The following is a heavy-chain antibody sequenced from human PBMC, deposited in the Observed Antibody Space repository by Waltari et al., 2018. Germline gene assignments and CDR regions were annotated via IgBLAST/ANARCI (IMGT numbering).Heavy chain of an antibody. CDR3: ARPSTEYYFYYYYMDV. Sequence: EVQVVEAGGGLVQPGGSLRLSCTASGFTFRSYEMNWVRQAPGKGMEWISYIDNSGNTVYYADSVKGRFTISRDNAKNSLFLLMNSLRAEDTAVYYCARPSTEYYFYYYYMDVWGKGTTVTVS. CDR1: GFTFRSYE. CDR2: IDNSGNTV. J-gene: IGHJ6*03. V-gene: IGHV3-48*03.